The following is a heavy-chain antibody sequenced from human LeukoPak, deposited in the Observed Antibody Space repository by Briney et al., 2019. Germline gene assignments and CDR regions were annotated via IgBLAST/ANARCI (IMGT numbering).Heavy chain of an antibody. CDR1: GFTFSSYG. V-gene: IGHV3-30*02. Sequence: GGSLRLSCAASGFTFSSYGMHWVRQAPGKGLEWVAFIRYDGSNKYYADSVKGRFTISRDNSKNTLYLQMNSLRAEDTAVYYCAKDVRSSGWYFDYWGQGTLVTVSS. CDR2: IRYDGSNK. D-gene: IGHD6-19*01. J-gene: IGHJ4*02. CDR3: AKDVRSSGWYFDY.